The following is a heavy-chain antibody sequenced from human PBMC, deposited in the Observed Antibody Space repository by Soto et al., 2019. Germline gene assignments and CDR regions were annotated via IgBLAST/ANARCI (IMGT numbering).Heavy chain of an antibody. D-gene: IGHD2-15*01. CDR3: ARHNFVVVVAAETTTFDP. CDR1: GGSISSSSYY. J-gene: IGHJ5*02. CDR2: IYYSGST. V-gene: IGHV4-39*01. Sequence: SETLSLTCTVSGGSISSSSYYWGWIRQPPGKGLEWIGSIYYSGSTYYNPSLKSRVTISVDTSKNQFSLKLSSVTAADTAVYYCARHNFVVVVAAETTTFDPWGQGTLVTVSS.